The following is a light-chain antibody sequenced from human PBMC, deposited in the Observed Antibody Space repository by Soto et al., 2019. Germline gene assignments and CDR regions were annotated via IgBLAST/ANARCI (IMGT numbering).Light chain of an antibody. CDR2: GTS. Sequence: EIVLTQSPGTLSLSPGERATLSCRASQTISSINLAWYQQRPGQAPRLLIYGTSSRATGIPDRFRGSGSGTDFTLTISRLEPEDFVVYYCHQYGSLPLTFGEGAKVEIK. J-gene: IGKJ4*01. CDR3: HQYGSLPLT. CDR1: QTISSIN. V-gene: IGKV3-20*01.